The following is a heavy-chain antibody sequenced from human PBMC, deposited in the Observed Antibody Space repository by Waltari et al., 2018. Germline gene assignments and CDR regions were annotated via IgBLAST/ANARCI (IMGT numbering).Heavy chain of an antibody. D-gene: IGHD2-21*01. CDR3: ARGLVVVFVYFDY. J-gene: IGHJ4*02. CDR2: ISGSGGST. Sequence: EVQLLESGGGLVQPGGSLRLSCAASGFTFSSYAMSWVRQVPGKGLGWVSAISGSGGSTYYADSVKGRFTISRDNSKNTLYLQMNSLRAEDTAVYYCARGLVVVFVYFDYWGQGTLVTVSS. CDR1: GFTFSSYA. V-gene: IGHV3-23*01.